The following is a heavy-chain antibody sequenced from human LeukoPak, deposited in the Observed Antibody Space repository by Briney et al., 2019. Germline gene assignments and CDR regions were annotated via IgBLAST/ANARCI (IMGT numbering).Heavy chain of an antibody. CDR3: ASARMAVADY. J-gene: IGHJ4*02. Sequence: PSETLSLTCAVYGGPFSGYYWSWVRQPPGKGLEWIGEINHSGSTNYNPSLKSRVTISVDTSKNQFSLKLSSVTAADTAVYYCASARMAVADYWGQGTLVTVSS. CDR1: GGPFSGYY. V-gene: IGHV4-34*01. D-gene: IGHD6-19*01. CDR2: INHSGST.